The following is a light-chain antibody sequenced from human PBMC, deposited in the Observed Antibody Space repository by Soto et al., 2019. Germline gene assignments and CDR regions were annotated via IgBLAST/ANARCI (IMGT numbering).Light chain of an antibody. CDR3: QSSDSSLRGV. CDR1: SSNIGAGYD. J-gene: IGLJ2*01. Sequence: QSALTQPPSVSGAPGQRVTISCTGSSSNIGAGYDVHWYQQLPGTAPKLLMYRNNNRPSGVPDRFSGSKSGTSASLAITGLQAEDEADYYCQSSDSSLRGVFGGGTKVTVL. CDR2: RNN. V-gene: IGLV1-40*01.